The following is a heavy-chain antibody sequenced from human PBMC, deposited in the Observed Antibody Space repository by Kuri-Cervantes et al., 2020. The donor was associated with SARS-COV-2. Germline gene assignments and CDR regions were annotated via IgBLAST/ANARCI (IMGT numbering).Heavy chain of an antibody. D-gene: IGHD1-1*01. CDR3: VRDGDHWNFDY. V-gene: IGHV3-53*01. CDR1: GFTVSSNY. Sequence: GGSLRLSCAASGFTVSSNYMSWVRQAPGKGLEWVSVIYSSGNTYYADFVKGRFTLSRDNAKNMLFLQMNSLRAEDTAVYYCVRDGDHWNFDYWGQGTLVTVSS. CDR2: IYSSGNT. J-gene: IGHJ4*02.